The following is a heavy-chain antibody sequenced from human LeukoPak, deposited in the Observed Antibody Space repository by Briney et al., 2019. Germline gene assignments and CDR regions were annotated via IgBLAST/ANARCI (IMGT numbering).Heavy chain of an antibody. V-gene: IGHV3-48*03. Sequence: GGSLRLSCAASGFTFRTYAMTWVRQAPGKGLEWVSYISSSGSTIYYADSVKGRFTISRDNAKNSLYLQMNSLRAEDTAVYYCAELGITMIGGVWGKGTTVTISS. D-gene: IGHD3-10*02. J-gene: IGHJ6*04. CDR3: AELGITMIGGV. CDR1: GFTFRTYA. CDR2: ISSSGSTI.